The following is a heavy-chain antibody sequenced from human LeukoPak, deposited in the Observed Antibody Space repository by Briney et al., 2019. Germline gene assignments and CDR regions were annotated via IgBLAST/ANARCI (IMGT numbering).Heavy chain of an antibody. V-gene: IGHV1-18*01. CDR1: GYSFTSYG. CDR3: ARVDGDYPQFDP. CDR2: ISAYNGNT. Sequence: GASVKVPCKASGYSFTSYGITWVRQAPGQGLEWMGWISAYNGNTNYAQKLQGRVTMTTDTSTSTAYMELRSLRSDDTAVYYCARVDGDYPQFDPWGQGTLVTVSS. D-gene: IGHD4-17*01. J-gene: IGHJ5*02.